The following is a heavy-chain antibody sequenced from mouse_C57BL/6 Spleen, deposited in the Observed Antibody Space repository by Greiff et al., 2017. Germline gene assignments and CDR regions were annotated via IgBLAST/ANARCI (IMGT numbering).Heavy chain of an antibody. Sequence: EVQLHQSGPELVQPAASVKMPCKASGYTFTNYYMDWVKQSHGKSLEWIGDIYPYNGGTIYNHKLKGKATLTVDYSSSTACMELRSLTYEDTAVYYCAKWKRRLRRSFAYWGQGT. CDR1: GYTFTNYY. J-gene: IGHJ2*01. CDR2: IYPYNGGT. CDR3: AKWKRRLRRSFAY. V-gene: IGHV1-18*01.